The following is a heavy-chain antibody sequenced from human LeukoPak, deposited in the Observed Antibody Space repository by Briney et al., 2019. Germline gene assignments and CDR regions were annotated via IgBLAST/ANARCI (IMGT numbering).Heavy chain of an antibody. J-gene: IGHJ3*02. V-gene: IGHV4-4*02. CDR1: GGSISSSNW. CDR3: AKSREEIRGLDAFDI. D-gene: IGHD5-24*01. Sequence: PSETLSLTCAVSGGSISSSNWWSWVRQPPGKGLEWIGEIYHSGSTNYNPSLKSRVTISVDKSKNQFSLKLSSVNAADTAVYYCAKSREEIRGLDAFDIWGQGTMVTVSS. CDR2: IYHSGST.